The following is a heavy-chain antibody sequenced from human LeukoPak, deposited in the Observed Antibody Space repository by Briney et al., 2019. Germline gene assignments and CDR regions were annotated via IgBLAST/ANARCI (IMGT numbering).Heavy chain of an antibody. CDR2: IYHSGST. Sequence: SETLSLTCAVSGGSICSGGYSWSWLRQPPGKGLEWIGYIYHSGSTYYNPSLKSRVTISVDRSKNQFSLKLSSVTAADTAVYYCARAGRKQQLVIKQGAFDIWGQGTMVTVSS. J-gene: IGHJ3*02. CDR3: ARAGRKQQLVIKQGAFDI. D-gene: IGHD6-13*01. CDR1: GGSICSGGYS. V-gene: IGHV4-30-2*01.